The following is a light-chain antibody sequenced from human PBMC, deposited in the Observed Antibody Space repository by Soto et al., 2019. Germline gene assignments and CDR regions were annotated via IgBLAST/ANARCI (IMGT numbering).Light chain of an antibody. CDR3: SSHGGNSPYV. Sequence: QSALTQPPSASGSPGQSVAISCTGATSDIGGYNYVSWYQQHPVKAPKLIIHEVNNRPSGVPDRFSGSKSGNTASLTVSGLQAEDEADYYCSSHGGNSPYVFGTGTKLTVL. CDR2: EVN. V-gene: IGLV2-8*01. CDR1: TSDIGGYNY. J-gene: IGLJ1*01.